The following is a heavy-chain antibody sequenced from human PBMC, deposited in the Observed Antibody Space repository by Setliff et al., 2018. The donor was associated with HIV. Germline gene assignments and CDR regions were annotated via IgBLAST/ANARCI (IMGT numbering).Heavy chain of an antibody. D-gene: IGHD3-3*01. Sequence: SETLSLTCTVSNASISTYYWTWIRQPPGKGLEWIGHISATGSTKYNPSLEGRVTISVYTSQNQFSLRLSSVTAADTAVYYCARNNPVLSQTFGADGLDVWGQGTTVTVSS. CDR2: ISATGST. CDR3: ARNNPVLSQTFGADGLDV. CDR1: NASISTYY. V-gene: IGHV4-4*09. J-gene: IGHJ6*02.